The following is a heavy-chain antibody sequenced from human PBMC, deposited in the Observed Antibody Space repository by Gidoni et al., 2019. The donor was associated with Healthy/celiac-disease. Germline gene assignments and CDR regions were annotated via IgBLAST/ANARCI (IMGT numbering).Heavy chain of an antibody. Sequence: EVQLVESGGGLVKPGGSLRLSCAASGFTFSSYSMNWVRQAPGKGLGWVSSISSSSSYIYYADSVKGRFTISRDNAKNSLYLQMNSLRAEDTAVYYCARDHDSWRGYYYGMDVWGQGTTVTVSS. D-gene: IGHD3-3*01. V-gene: IGHV3-21*01. CDR1: GFTFSSYS. J-gene: IGHJ6*02. CDR2: ISSSSSYI. CDR3: ARDHDSWRGYYYGMDV.